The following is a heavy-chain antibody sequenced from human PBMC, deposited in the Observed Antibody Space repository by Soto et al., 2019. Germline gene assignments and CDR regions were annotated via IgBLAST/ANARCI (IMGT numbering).Heavy chain of an antibody. V-gene: IGHV3-7*01. Sequence: GWALRLSCAASGFTFSRYWMSWVRQVPGKGLEWVANIKQDGSEKYYVDSVKGRLTVSRDNAKNSLYLQMNSLRAEDTAVYYCLVAADIDYWGQGTLVTGSS. CDR2: IKQDGSEK. CDR1: GFTFSRYW. CDR3: LVAADIDY. J-gene: IGHJ4*02. D-gene: IGHD6-13*01.